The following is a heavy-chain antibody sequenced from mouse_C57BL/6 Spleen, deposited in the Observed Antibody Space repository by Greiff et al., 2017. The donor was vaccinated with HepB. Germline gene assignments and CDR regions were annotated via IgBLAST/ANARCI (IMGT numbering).Heavy chain of an antibody. CDR3: AREKDGYYVYFDY. D-gene: IGHD2-3*01. Sequence: QVHVKQPGAELVKPGASVKLSCKASGYTFTSYWMHWVKQRPGQGLEWIGMIHPNSGSTNYNEKFKSKATLTVDKSSSTAYMQLSSLTSEDSAVYYCAREKDGYYVYFDYWGQGTTLTVSS. CDR2: IHPNSGST. J-gene: IGHJ2*01. CDR1: GYTFTSYW. V-gene: IGHV1-64*01.